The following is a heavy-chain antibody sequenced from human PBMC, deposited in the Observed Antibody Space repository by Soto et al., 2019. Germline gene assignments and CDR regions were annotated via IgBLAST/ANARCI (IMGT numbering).Heavy chain of an antibody. J-gene: IGHJ4*02. D-gene: IGHD2-21*01. CDR1: GFTFSSYS. CDR2: ISSSSSTI. Sequence: PGGSLRLSCAASGFTFSSYSMNWVRQAPGKGLEWVSYISSSSSTIYYADSVKGRFTISRDNAKNSLYLQMNSLRAEDTAVYYCARGMSLVASEFDYWGQGTLVTVSS. V-gene: IGHV3-48*01. CDR3: ARGMSLVASEFDY.